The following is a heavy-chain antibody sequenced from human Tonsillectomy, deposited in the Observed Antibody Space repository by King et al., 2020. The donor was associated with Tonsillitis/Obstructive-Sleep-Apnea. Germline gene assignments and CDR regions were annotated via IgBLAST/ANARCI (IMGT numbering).Heavy chain of an antibody. CDR3: TTGRITIFGVVIRDFDY. V-gene: IGHV3-15*01. Sequence: VQLVESGGGLVKPGGSLRLSCAASGFTFSNAWMSWVRQAPGKGLEWVGRIKSKTDGGTTDYAAPVKGRFTISRDDSKNPLYLQMNSLKTEDTAVYYCTTGRITIFGVVIRDFDYWGQGTLVTVSS. D-gene: IGHD3-3*01. CDR2: IKSKTDGGTT. CDR1: GFTFSNAW. J-gene: IGHJ4*02.